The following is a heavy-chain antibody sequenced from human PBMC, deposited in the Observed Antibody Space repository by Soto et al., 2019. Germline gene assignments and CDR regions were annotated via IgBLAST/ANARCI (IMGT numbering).Heavy chain of an antibody. CDR2: IYYSGST. Sequence: SETLSLTCTVSGGSISSGDYYWSWIRQPPGKGLEWIGYIYYSGSTYYNPSLKSRVTISVDTSKNQFSLKLSSVTAADTAVYYCARVYEGYNDSSGYNGILFDPWGQGTLVTVSS. J-gene: IGHJ5*02. D-gene: IGHD3-22*01. CDR1: GGSISSGDYY. V-gene: IGHV4-30-4*01. CDR3: ARVYEGYNDSSGYNGILFDP.